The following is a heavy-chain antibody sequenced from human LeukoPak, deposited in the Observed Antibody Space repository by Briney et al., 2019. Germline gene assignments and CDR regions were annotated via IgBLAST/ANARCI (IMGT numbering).Heavy chain of an antibody. CDR1: DYTFTSYG. CDR2: ISAYNGNT. Sequence: EASVKVSCKASDYTFTSYGISWVRQAPGQGLEWMGWISAYNGNTNYAQKLQGRVTMTTDTSTSTAYMELRSLRSDDTAVYYCARDPFLGVAVTRGAFDIWGQGTMVTVSS. V-gene: IGHV1-18*01. CDR3: ARDPFLGVAVTRGAFDI. D-gene: IGHD6-19*01. J-gene: IGHJ3*02.